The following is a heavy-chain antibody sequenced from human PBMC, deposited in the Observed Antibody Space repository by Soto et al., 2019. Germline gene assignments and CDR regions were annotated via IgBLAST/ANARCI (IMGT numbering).Heavy chain of an antibody. V-gene: IGHV1-46*01. Sequence: QVQLVQSGAEVKKPGASVKVSCKASGYTFTSYYMHWVRQAPVQGLEWMGIINPSGGSTSYAQKLQGRVTMTRDTSTSTVYMELSSLRSEDTAVYYCARERTAAGDYWGQGTLVTVSS. J-gene: IGHJ4*02. D-gene: IGHD6-13*01. CDR2: INPSGGST. CDR1: GYTFTSYY. CDR3: ARERTAAGDY.